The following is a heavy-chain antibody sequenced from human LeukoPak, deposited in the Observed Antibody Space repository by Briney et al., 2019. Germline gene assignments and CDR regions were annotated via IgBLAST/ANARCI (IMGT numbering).Heavy chain of an antibody. D-gene: IGHD6-19*01. Sequence: GASVKVSCKASGYTFTSYGISWVRQAPGQGLEWMGWISAYNGNTNYAQKLQGRVTMTTDTSTSTAYMELRSLRSDDTAVYYCARDNPRSSGWYYITDWFDPWGQGTLVTVSS. CDR1: GYTFTSYG. CDR3: ARDNPRSSGWYYITDWFDP. V-gene: IGHV1-18*01. CDR2: ISAYNGNT. J-gene: IGHJ5*02.